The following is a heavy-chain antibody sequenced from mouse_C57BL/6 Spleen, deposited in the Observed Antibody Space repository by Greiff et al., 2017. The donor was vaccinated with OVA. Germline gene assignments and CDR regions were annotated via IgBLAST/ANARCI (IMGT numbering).Heavy chain of an antibody. CDR3: ARYTASYYSYDDYFDY. D-gene: IGHD2-12*01. CDR1: GFTFTDYY. CDR2: IRNKANGYTT. J-gene: IGHJ2*01. V-gene: IGHV7-3*01. Sequence: EVQGVESGGGLVQPGGSLSLSCEASGFTFTDYYMSWVRQPPGKALEWLGFIRNKANGYTTEYSASVKGRFTISRDKSQSILYLQMNALRAEVSATYYCARYTASYYSYDDYFDYWGQGTTLTVSS.